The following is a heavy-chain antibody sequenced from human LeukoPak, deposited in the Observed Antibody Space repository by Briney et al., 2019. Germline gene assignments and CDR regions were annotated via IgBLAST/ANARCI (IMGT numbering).Heavy chain of an antibody. V-gene: IGHV1-69*13. J-gene: IGHJ4*02. D-gene: IGHD4-23*01. CDR3: ARGWLAETTVVTPYNY. Sequence: ASVKVPCTASGGTFSSYAISWVRQAPGQGLEWVGGIIPIFGTANYAQKFQGRVTITADESTSTAYMELSSLRSEDTAVYYCARGWLAETTVVTPYNYWGQGTLVTVSS. CDR1: GGTFSSYA. CDR2: IIPIFGTA.